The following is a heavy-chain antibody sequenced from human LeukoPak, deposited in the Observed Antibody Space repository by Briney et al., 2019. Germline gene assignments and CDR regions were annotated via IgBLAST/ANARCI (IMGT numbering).Heavy chain of an antibody. CDR1: GGSISSSSYY. D-gene: IGHD6-19*01. CDR3: ARHDSGWSLYYMDV. Sequence: PSGTLSLTCAVSGGSISSSSYYWGWIRQPPGKGLEWIGSIYYSGSTYYNPSLKSRVTISVDTSKNQFSLKLSSVTAADTAVYYCARHDSGWSLYYMDVWGKGTTVTISS. CDR2: IYYSGST. J-gene: IGHJ6*03. V-gene: IGHV4-39*01.